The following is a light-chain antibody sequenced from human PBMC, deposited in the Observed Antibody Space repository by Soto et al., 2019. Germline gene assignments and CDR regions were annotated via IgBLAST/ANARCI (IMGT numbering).Light chain of an antibody. CDR1: QGIDSW. V-gene: IGKV1-12*01. J-gene: IGKJ4*01. CDR3: QKAKDFPLT. CDR2: GSS. Sequence: DIQMTQSPSSVSVSVGDRVTITCRANQGIDSWLAWYQQKPGKAPKLLMYGSSTLQSGVPSRFSGSRSGTDFILTISSLQPEDFATYYCQKAKDFPLTFGGGTTVEIK.